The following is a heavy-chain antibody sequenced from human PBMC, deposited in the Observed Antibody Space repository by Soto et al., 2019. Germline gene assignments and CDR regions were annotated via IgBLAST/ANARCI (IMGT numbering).Heavy chain of an antibody. J-gene: IGHJ4*02. CDR3: AHRPSGYSDHFDY. CDR2: IYWDDDE. Sequence: QITLKESGPTLVKPTQTLTLTCTFSGFSLTTSGVGVGWIRHPPGKALEWLALIYWDDDEGYSPSRKSRLTSNQDTSKNQVVITKTNIDPVDTATSYCAHRPSGYSDHFDYWGQGTRVTVSS. CDR1: GFSLTTSGVG. V-gene: IGHV2-5*02. D-gene: IGHD5-18*01.